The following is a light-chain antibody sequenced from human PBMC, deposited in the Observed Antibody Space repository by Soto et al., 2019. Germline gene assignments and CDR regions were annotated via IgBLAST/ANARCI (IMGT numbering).Light chain of an antibody. CDR2: EVN. Sequence: QSALTQPASVSGSPGQAITISCTGTSSDVGGYNFVSWYQQHPGKAPRLMIFEVNNRPSGVSDRFSGSKSGNTASLTISGLQAEDEADYYCSSYTFSSTLVVFGGGTTLTVL. V-gene: IGLV2-14*01. CDR1: SSDVGGYNF. J-gene: IGLJ3*02. CDR3: SSYTFSSTLVV.